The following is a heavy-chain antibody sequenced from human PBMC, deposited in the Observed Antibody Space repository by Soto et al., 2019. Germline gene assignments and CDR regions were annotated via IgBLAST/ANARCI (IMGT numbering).Heavy chain of an antibody. CDR1: GGSISSGGYY. CDR3: ARSGFPRVTAINWFDP. V-gene: IGHV4-31*03. J-gene: IGHJ5*02. CDR2: IYYSGST. Sequence: QVQLQESGPGLVKPSQTLSLPCTVSGGSISSGGYYWSWIRQHPGKGLEWIGYIYYSGSTYYNPSLKRRVTISVDTSKNQFSLKLSSVTAAATAVDYCARSGFPRVTAINWFDPWGQGTLVTVSS. D-gene: IGHD2-21*02.